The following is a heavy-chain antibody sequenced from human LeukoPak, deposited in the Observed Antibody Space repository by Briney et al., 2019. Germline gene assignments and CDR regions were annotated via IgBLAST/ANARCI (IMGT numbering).Heavy chain of an antibody. CDR1: GGSFSGYY. J-gene: IGHJ3*02. CDR2: INHSGST. D-gene: IGHD5-24*01. V-gene: IGHV4-34*01. Sequence: PSETLSLTCAVYGGSFSGYYWSWIRQPPGKGLEWIGEINHSGSTNYNPSLKSRVTISVDTSKNQFSLKLSSVTAADTAVYYCARGRRRDGHPPRSARFGAFGIWGQGTMVTVSS. CDR3: ARGRRRDGHPPRSARFGAFGI.